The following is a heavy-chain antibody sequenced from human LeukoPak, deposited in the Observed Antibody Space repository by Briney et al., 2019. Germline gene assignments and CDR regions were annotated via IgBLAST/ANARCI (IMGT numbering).Heavy chain of an antibody. D-gene: IGHD2-15*01. CDR3: AKNRGWCGGNCFSKNY. Sequence: GGSLRLSCAASGFTFSSYSMNWVRQAPGKGLEWLSSISSSSSYIYYADSVKGRFTISRDNAKNSLYLQMNSLRAEDTAVYYCAKNRGWCGGNCFSKNYWGQGTLVTVSS. V-gene: IGHV3-21*01. J-gene: IGHJ4*02. CDR1: GFTFSSYS. CDR2: ISSSSSYI.